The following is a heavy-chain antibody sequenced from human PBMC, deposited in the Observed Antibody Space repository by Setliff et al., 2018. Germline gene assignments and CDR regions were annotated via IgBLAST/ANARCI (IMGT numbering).Heavy chain of an antibody. Sequence: SETLSLTCTVSGGSISSSSYYWGWIRQPPGKGLEWTGGIYYSGSTYYNPSLKSRVTISVDTSKNQFSLKLSSVTAADTAVYYCARGRVEMATITPFDYWGQGTLVTVS. V-gene: IGHV4-39*07. D-gene: IGHD5-12*01. CDR3: ARGRVEMATITPFDY. CDR1: GGSISSSSYY. CDR2: IYYSGST. J-gene: IGHJ4*02.